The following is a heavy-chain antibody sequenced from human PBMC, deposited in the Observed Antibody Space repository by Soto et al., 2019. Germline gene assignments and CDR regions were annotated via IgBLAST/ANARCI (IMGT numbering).Heavy chain of an antibody. V-gene: IGHV1-69*06. J-gene: IGHJ6*02. CDR3: PRSQGSSTSLEIYYYYYYGMTS. CDR2: IIPISGTA. D-gene: IGHD2-2*01. Sequence: QVQLVQSGAEVKKPGSSVKVSCKASGGTFSSYAISWVRQAPGQGLEWMGGIIPISGTANYAQKFQGRVTITADKPTSTAYRERGSLRSEDTAGNYCPRSQGSSTSLEIYYYYYYGMTSGAKGPRSPSP. CDR1: GGTFSSYA.